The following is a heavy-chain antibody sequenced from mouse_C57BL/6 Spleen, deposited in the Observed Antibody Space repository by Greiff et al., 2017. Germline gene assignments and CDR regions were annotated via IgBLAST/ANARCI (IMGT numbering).Heavy chain of an antibody. V-gene: IGHV1-80*01. Sequence: QVQLKESGAELVKPGASVKISCKASGYAFSSYWMNWVKQRPGKGLEWIGQIYPGDGDTNYNGKFKGKATLTADKSSSTAYMQLSSLTSEDSAVYFCARWGLTGTDYWGQGTTLTVSS. CDR2: IYPGDGDT. CDR3: ARWGLTGTDY. D-gene: IGHD4-1*01. CDR1: GYAFSSYW. J-gene: IGHJ2*01.